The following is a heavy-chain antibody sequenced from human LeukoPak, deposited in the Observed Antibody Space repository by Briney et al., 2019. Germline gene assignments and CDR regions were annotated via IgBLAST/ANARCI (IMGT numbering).Heavy chain of an antibody. CDR3: AGRRVLDASFDY. J-gene: IGHJ4*02. V-gene: IGHV3-66*02. CDR1: GLTVSGNY. D-gene: IGHD3-16*01. Sequence: PGGSLRLPCAASGLTVSGNYMSWVRQAPGKGLEWVSVIYSSDNTYYIDSVKGRFTISRDNSENMLYLQMNSLRAEDTAVYYCAGRRVLDASFDYWGQGTLVTVSS. CDR2: IYSSDNT.